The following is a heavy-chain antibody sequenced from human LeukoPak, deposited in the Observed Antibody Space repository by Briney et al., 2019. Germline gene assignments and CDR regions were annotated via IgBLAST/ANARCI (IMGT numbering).Heavy chain of an antibody. J-gene: IGHJ5*02. CDR1: GGSIRSYY. V-gene: IGHV4-59*01. D-gene: IGHD7-27*01. CDR2: IYDSGST. Sequence: SETLSLTCTVSGGSIRSYYWSWIRQPPGKGLEWIGYIYDSGSTNYNPSLKSRVTMSVDTSKNQFSLKLSSVTAADTAIYYCAILNWASGRAWGQGTLVTVSS. CDR3: AILNWASGRA.